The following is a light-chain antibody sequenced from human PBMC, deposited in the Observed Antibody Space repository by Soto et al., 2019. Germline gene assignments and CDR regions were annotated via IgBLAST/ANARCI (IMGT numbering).Light chain of an antibody. CDR1: QSVSSSY. V-gene: IGKV3-20*01. J-gene: IGKJ3*01. Sequence: EIVLTQSPGTLSLSPGERATLSCRASQSVSSSYLAWYQQKPGQAPRLLIYGASNRATGIPDRFSGSGSGTEFTLTISSLQSEDFAVYYCQQYGSSPLTFGPGTKVDIK. CDR3: QQYGSSPLT. CDR2: GAS.